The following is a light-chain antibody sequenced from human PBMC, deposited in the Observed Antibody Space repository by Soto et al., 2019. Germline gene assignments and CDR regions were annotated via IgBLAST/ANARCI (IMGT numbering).Light chain of an antibody. CDR3: SLYTSSDTYV. Sequence: QSALTQPASVSGSPGQSIAISCTGTSSDVGGYNYVSWYQQHPGKAPKLMIYDVSNRPSGVSNRFSGSTSGNTASLTISGLQAEDEADYYCSLYTSSDTYVFGTGTQVTVL. J-gene: IGLJ1*01. CDR2: DVS. V-gene: IGLV2-14*01. CDR1: SSDVGGYNY.